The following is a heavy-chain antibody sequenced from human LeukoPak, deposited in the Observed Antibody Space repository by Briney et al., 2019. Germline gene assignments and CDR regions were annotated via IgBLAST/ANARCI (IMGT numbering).Heavy chain of an antibody. CDR2: IWYDGSNK. D-gene: IGHD3-10*01. V-gene: IGHV3-33*01. CDR1: GFNFGTFA. CDR3: RGTYYYGSGIDGDYFDY. J-gene: IGHJ4*02. Sequence: GGSLRLSCDASGFNFGTFAMHWVRQAPGEGLEWLAIIWYDGSNKRYSDSVKGRFTISRDNSKSSLYLQMNSLRAEDTAVYYCRGTYYYGSGIDGDYFDYWGQGTLVTVSS.